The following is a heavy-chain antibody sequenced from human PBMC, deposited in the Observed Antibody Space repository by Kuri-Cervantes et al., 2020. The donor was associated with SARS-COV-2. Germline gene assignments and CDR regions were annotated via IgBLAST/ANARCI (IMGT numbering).Heavy chain of an antibody. CDR1: GIALSRYV. J-gene: IGHJ4*02. CDR3: CLTSGRSGYYGCNY. Sequence: GGSLRLSCAASGIALSRYVMAWVRQAPGKGLECVSVIRGSGASTYYADSVKGRFTISRDNAKNSLLLQMNSLRAGDTAVYYCCLTSGRSGYYGCNYWGQGTLVTVSS. V-gene: IGHV3-23*01. CDR2: IRGSGAST. D-gene: IGHD3-3*01.